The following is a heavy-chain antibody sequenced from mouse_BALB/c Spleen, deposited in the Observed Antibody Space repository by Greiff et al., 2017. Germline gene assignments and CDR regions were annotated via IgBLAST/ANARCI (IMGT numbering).Heavy chain of an antibody. Sequence: GQLQQSGAELAKPGASVKMSCKASGYTFTSYWMHWVKQRPGQGLEWIGYINPSTGYTEYNQKFKDKATLTADKSSSTAYMQLSSLTSEDSAVYYCARGYRYDGAWFAYWGQGTLVTVSA. CDR3: ARGYRYDGAWFAY. V-gene: IGHV1-7*01. CDR1: GYTFTSYW. CDR2: INPSTGYT. D-gene: IGHD2-14*01. J-gene: IGHJ3*01.